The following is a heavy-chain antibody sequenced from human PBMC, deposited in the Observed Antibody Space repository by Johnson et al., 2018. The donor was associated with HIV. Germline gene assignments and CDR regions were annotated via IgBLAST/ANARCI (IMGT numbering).Heavy chain of an antibody. CDR3: ARDLAGTERGNAFDI. J-gene: IGHJ3*02. CDR2: ISGSGGST. CDR1: GFTFSSYA. V-gene: IGHV3-23*04. Sequence: MHLVESGGGVVQPGRSLRLSCAASGFTFSSYAMSWVRQAPGKGLEWVSAISGSGGSTYYADSVKGRFTISRDNSKNTLYLQMNSLRAEDTAVYYCARDLAGTERGNAFDIWGQGTMVTVS. D-gene: IGHD1-1*01.